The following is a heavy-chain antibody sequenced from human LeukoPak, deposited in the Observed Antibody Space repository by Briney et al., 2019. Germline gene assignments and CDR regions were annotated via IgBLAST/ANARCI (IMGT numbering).Heavy chain of an antibody. Sequence: GGSLRLSCAASGFAFSSYAMSWVRQAPGRGLECVSFISGSGGSTYYADSVKGRFTISRDNSKNTLYLQMNGQRAEDTAVYYCAKGGHSGLYYFDYWGQGTLVIVSS. CDR3: AKGGHSGLYYFDY. J-gene: IGHJ4*02. CDR2: ISGSGGST. D-gene: IGHD3-22*01. V-gene: IGHV3-23*01. CDR1: GFAFSSYA.